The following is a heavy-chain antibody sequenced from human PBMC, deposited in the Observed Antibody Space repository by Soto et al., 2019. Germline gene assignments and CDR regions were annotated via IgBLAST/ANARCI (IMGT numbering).Heavy chain of an antibody. CDR3: ARGRYFATTHRQWWYFDF. CDR2: ISPANGDK. D-gene: IGHD3-10*01. CDR1: GYTFITNG. Sequence: QVELVQSGPEVKRPGASVKVSCKASGYTFITNGINWVRQAPGQGLEWMGWISPANGDKKYAQKFKGRVTVTSETSTDTVYMELTNLRSDDTAVYFCARGRYFATTHRQWWYFDFWGRGTLVTVSS. V-gene: IGHV1-18*01. J-gene: IGHJ2*01.